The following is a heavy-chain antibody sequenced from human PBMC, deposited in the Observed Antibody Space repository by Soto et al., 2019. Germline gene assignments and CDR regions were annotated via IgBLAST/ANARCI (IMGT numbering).Heavy chain of an antibody. Sequence: QVQLQESGPGLVKPSETLSLTCSVSGGSISSYYWTWIRQPPGKRLEWIGYIYYRGSTNYNPSLKSRVTISVDTSKNQFYLKLNSVTAADTAVYYCAREVKDGDYYYYYMDVWGKGTTVTVSS. CDR2: IYYRGST. J-gene: IGHJ6*03. V-gene: IGHV4-59*01. CDR3: AREVKDGDYYYYYMDV. CDR1: GGSISSYY. D-gene: IGHD4-17*01.